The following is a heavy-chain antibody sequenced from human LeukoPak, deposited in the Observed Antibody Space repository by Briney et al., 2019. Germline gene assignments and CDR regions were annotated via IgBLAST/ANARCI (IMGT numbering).Heavy chain of an antibody. D-gene: IGHD3-10*01. CDR2: ISGTDDST. CDR1: GITVSNHA. CDR3: AKGITGTVRGVFRSYYHYGMDV. Sequence: QSGGSLRLSCAASGITVSNHAMSWVRQAPGKGLECVSVISGTDDSTHYADSVKGRFTISRDSSRNMLHLQMNSLTAEDTAVYYCAKGITGTVRGVFRSYYHYGMDVWGQGTTVTVSS. J-gene: IGHJ6*02. V-gene: IGHV3-23*01.